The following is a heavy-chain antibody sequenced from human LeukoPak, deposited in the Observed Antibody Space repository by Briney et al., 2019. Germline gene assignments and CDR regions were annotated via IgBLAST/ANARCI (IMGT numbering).Heavy chain of an antibody. Sequence: GASVKVSCKVSGYTLTELSMHWVRQAPGKGLEWRGGFYPEDGETIYAQKFQGRVTMTEDTSTDTAYMELSSLRSEDTAVYYCATQGNKQPKNYGMDVWGQGTTVTVSS. CDR2: FYPEDGET. V-gene: IGHV1-24*01. D-gene: IGHD2/OR15-2a*01. CDR1: GYTLTELS. CDR3: ATQGNKQPKNYGMDV. J-gene: IGHJ6*02.